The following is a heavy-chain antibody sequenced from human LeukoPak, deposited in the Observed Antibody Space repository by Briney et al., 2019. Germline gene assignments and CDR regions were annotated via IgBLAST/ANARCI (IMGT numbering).Heavy chain of an antibody. CDR1: GYTFTGYY. Sequence: ASVKVSCKASGYTFTGYYMHWVRQAPGQGLEWMGRINPNSGGTNYAQKFQGRVTMTRDTSIRTAYMEVSRLKSDDTAVYYCARDNLIRYSSGWSIYAFDIWGQGTMVTVSS. CDR2: INPNSGGT. V-gene: IGHV1-2*06. D-gene: IGHD6-19*01. J-gene: IGHJ3*02. CDR3: ARDNLIRYSSGWSIYAFDI.